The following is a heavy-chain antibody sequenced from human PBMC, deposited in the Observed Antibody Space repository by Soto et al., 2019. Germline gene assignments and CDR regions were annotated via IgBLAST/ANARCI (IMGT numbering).Heavy chain of an antibody. CDR1: GYTFTGYY. CDR2: INPNSGGT. Sequence: QVQLVQSGAEVKKPGASVKVSCKASGYTFTGYYMHWVRQAPGQGLEWMGWINPNSGGTNYAQKFQGWVTMTRDTSISTAYMELSRLRSDHTAVYYCATAVGDFWSGYPYYYYGMDVWGQGTTVTVSS. J-gene: IGHJ6*02. D-gene: IGHD3-3*01. CDR3: ATAVGDFWSGYPYYYYGMDV. V-gene: IGHV1-2*04.